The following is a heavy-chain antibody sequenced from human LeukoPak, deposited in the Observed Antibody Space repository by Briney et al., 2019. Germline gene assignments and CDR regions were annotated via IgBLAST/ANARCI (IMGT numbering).Heavy chain of an antibody. Sequence: GGSLRLSCAASGFTFSSYWMSWVRQAPGKGLEWVANIKQDGSEKYYVDSVKGRFTISRDKAKNSLYLQMNSLRVEDTAVYYCARGAGYCSSTGCYGSDWFDSWGQGALVTVSS. CDR1: GFTFSSYW. CDR3: ARGAGYCSSTGCYGSDWFDS. D-gene: IGHD2-2*01. CDR2: IKQDGSEK. V-gene: IGHV3-7*05. J-gene: IGHJ5*01.